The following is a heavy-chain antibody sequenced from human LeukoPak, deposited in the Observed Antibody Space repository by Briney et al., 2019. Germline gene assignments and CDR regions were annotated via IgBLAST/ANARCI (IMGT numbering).Heavy chain of an antibody. CDR3: ASTTVTTGLFDY. D-gene: IGHD4-17*01. Sequence: GGSLRLSCAASGFTFSTYSMNWVRQALGKGLEWVSSISTSSSYIYHADSVKGRFTISRDNAKNSLYLQMNSLRAEDTAVYYCASTTVTTGLFDYWGQGTLVTVSS. CDR1: GFTFSTYS. CDR2: ISTSSSYI. J-gene: IGHJ4*02. V-gene: IGHV3-21*01.